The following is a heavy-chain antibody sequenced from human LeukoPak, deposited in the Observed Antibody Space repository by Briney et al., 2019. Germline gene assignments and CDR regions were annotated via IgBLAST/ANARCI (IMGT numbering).Heavy chain of an antibody. D-gene: IGHD3-16*01. J-gene: IGHJ4*02. CDR2: IYYSGST. CDR1: GGSISSYY. V-gene: IGHV4-59*01. CDR3: ARDDGTADDHFDY. Sequence: SETLSLTCTVSGGSISSYYWSWIRQPPGKGLEWIGYIYYSGSTNYNPSLRSRVTISVDTSKNQFSLKLSSVTAADTAVYYCARDDGTADDHFDYWGQGTLVTVSS.